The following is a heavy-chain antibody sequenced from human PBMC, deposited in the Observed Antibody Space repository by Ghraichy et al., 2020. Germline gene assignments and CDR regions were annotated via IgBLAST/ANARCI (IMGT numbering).Heavy chain of an antibody. V-gene: IGHV3-7*03. CDR1: GFTLSTYW. Sequence: LSLTCAASGFTLSTYWMKWVRQAPGKGLEWVANIKQDGSEMYYVDSVKGRFTITRDNAKNSLYLQMNSLRAEDTAVYYCARGLRWELPTYYYYLDVWGKGTTVTVSS. D-gene: IGHD4-23*01. J-gene: IGHJ6*03. CDR3: ARGLRWELPTYYYYLDV. CDR2: IKQDGSEM.